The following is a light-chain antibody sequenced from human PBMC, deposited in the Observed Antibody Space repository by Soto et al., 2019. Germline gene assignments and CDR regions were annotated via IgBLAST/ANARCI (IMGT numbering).Light chain of an antibody. CDR1: QSVSSSY. CDR2: GAS. V-gene: IGKV3-15*01. Sequence: EIVMTQSPGTLSLSPGERATLSCRASQSVSSSYLAWYQQKPGQAPRLLIYGASSRATGIPARFSGSGSGTEFTLTISSLQSEDSAVYYCQHYNHWLRTFGQGTKVDIK. CDR3: QHYNHWLRT. J-gene: IGKJ1*01.